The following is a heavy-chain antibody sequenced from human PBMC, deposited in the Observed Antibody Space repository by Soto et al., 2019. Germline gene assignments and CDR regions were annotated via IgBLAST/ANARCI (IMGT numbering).Heavy chain of an antibody. CDR3: AAPRPNRYYYYYMDV. CDR2: IVVGSGNT. V-gene: IGHV1-58*02. Sequence: GASVKVSCKSSGYTFTSSAMQWVRQARGQRHEWIGWIVVGSGNTNYAQKFQERVTITRDMSTSTAYMELTSLRSEDTAVYYCAAPRPNRYYYYYMDVWGKGTTVTVSS. J-gene: IGHJ6*03. CDR1: GYTFTSSA.